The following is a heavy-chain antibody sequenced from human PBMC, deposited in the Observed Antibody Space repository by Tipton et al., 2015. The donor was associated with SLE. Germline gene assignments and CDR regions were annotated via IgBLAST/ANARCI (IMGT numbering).Heavy chain of an antibody. CDR1: GGSISSYY. Sequence: TLSLTCTVSGGSISSYYWSWIRQPPGKGLEYIGRFFPGGSTNYNPSLESRITMSGDTSKNQFSLKLSSVTAADTALYYCARVPTQRDGVMFDVWGHGIMVTVSS. J-gene: IGHJ3*01. CDR2: FFPGGST. D-gene: IGHD5-24*01. V-gene: IGHV4-4*07. CDR3: ARVPTQRDGVMFDV.